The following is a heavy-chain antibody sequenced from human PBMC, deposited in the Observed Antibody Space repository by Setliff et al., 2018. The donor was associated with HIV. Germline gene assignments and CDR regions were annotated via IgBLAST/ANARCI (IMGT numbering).Heavy chain of an antibody. V-gene: IGHV4-38-2*02. CDR2: FHHSGST. CDR1: GYSINTAYY. D-gene: IGHD6-19*01. Sequence: NPSETLSLTCSVSGYSINTAYYWGWIRQSPGKGLEWIGGFHHSGSTHYNPSLKSRVTISGQTSNNQFSLQLTSVTAADTAVYYCARELFGSGWYADSWGQGTLVTVSS. CDR3: ARELFGSGWYADS. J-gene: IGHJ4*02.